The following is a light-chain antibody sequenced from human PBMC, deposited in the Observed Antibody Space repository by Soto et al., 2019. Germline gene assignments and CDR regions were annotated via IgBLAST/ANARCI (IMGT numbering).Light chain of an antibody. Sequence: QLVLTQSSSASASLGSSVKLTCTLSSGHSSYIIAWHQQQPGKAPRYLMKLEGSGNYNKGSGVPDRFSGSSSGADRYLSISNPQSEDEADYYCETWDSNTRVFGGGTKLTVL. CDR2: LEGSGNY. CDR1: SGHSSYI. CDR3: ETWDSNTRV. V-gene: IGLV4-60*03. J-gene: IGLJ3*02.